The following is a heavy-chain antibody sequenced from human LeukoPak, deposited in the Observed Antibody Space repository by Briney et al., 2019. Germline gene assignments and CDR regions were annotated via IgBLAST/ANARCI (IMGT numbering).Heavy chain of an antibody. Sequence: GGSLRLSCAASGFTFNSYAMSWVRQAPGKGLEWVSTITTSDGNTYYADSVKGRFTVSRDNSKNTLFLQMNSLRAEDTAVYYCAKDGGLWVSAHWGDSWGRGTLVTVSS. CDR2: ITTSDGNT. D-gene: IGHD7-27*01. J-gene: IGHJ4*02. CDR1: GFTFNSYA. V-gene: IGHV3-23*01. CDR3: AKDGGLWVSAHWGDS.